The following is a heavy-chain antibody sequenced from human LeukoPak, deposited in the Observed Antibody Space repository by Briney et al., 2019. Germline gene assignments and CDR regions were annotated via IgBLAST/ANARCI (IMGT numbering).Heavy chain of an antibody. V-gene: IGHV3-23*01. D-gene: IGHD4/OR15-4a*01. CDR3: AKGAYGDYYYYYAMDV. Sequence: PGGSLRLSCAASGFTFSNYAVSWVRQAPGKGLEWVSSISGSGGSTFYADSVKGRCTISRDKSKNTLYLQMNSMRAEDTAVYYCAKGAYGDYYYYYAMDVWGQGPRSPSP. CDR2: ISGSGGST. CDR1: GFTFSNYA. J-gene: IGHJ6*02.